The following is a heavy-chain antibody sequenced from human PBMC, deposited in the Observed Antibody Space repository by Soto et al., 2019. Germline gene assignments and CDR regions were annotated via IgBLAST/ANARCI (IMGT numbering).Heavy chain of an antibody. CDR3: GSPGGAAGYTSTWDEGRS. J-gene: IGHJ4*02. Sequence: EVQLVESGGRLVQPGGSLRLSCAASGFTVSSNCMSWVRHAPGKGLDWDSVIHSGGTTYYADTVQGRCTSSRDNSKNTVYRQRISVRAEDTAVCYCGSPGGAAGYTSTWDEGRSWGQGTLVTVSS. CDR2: IHSGGTT. D-gene: IGHD6-13*01. CDR1: GFTVSSNC. V-gene: IGHV3-66*01.